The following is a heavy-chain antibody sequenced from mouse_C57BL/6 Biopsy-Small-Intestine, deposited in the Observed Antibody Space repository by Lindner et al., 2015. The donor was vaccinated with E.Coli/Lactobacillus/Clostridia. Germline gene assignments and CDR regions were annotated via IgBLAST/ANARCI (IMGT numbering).Heavy chain of an antibody. Sequence: SVKVSCKASGYTFTNYYMHWVRQAPGQGLEWMGIFNPKGDDTTYAQRFQGRVTMTRDTSTSTVYMELSSLRSEDTAVYYCARESGGSYGDYYYYYGMDVWGQGTTVTVSS. V-gene: IGHV1-53*01. CDR2: FNPKGDDT. CDR3: ARESGGSYGDYYYYYGMDV. CDR1: GYTFTNYY. J-gene: IGHJ1*01. D-gene: IGHD2-13*01.